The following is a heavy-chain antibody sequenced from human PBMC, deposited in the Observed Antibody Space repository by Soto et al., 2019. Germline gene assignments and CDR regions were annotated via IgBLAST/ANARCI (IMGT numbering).Heavy chain of an antibody. Sequence: SETLSLTCTVSGDSFTSSNYYWGWIRQPPGKGLEWIAIVNYSGLTYYNPSLKSRVTISADTSKNQFSLKLSSVTAADTARYYCGRHAPHHDWLDPWGPGTLVTVPQ. CDR1: GDSFTSSNYY. CDR3: GRHAPHHDWLDP. CDR2: VNYSGLT. J-gene: IGHJ5*02. V-gene: IGHV4-39*01.